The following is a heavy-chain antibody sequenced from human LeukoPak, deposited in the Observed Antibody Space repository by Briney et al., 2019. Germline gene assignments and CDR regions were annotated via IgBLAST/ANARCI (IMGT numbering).Heavy chain of an antibody. J-gene: IGHJ4*02. CDR3: AKGTVYGDGYYFDY. CDR2: IWYDGSNK. D-gene: IGHD4-17*01. CDR1: GFIFSSYG. Sequence: GGSLRLSCAVSGFIFSSYGMHWVRQAPGKGLEWVAVIWYDGSNKYYADSVKGRFTISRDNSKNTLYLRMNSLRADDTAVYYCAKGTVYGDGYYFDYWGQGTLVTVSS. V-gene: IGHV3-33*06.